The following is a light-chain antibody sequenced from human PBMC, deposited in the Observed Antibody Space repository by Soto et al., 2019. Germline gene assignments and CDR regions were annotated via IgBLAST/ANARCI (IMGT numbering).Light chain of an antibody. Sequence: EIVLTQSPATLSLSPGERATLSCRASQGVSSYLAWYQQKPGQAPRLLIYGISKRATDIPDRFSGSGSGTEFTLTISSLQPEDFATYYCQQHGQWPITFGQGTRLEIK. CDR3: QQHGQWPIT. CDR1: QGVSSY. J-gene: IGKJ5*01. CDR2: GIS. V-gene: IGKV3-11*01.